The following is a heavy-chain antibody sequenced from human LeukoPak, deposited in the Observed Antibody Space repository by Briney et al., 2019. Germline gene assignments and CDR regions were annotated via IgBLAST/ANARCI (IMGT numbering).Heavy chain of an antibody. J-gene: IGHJ4*02. D-gene: IGHD3-3*01. V-gene: IGHV3-74*01. CDR2: IKSDGSGI. CDR3: VRGQTIDY. CDR1: GFAFSNYW. Sequence: GGSLRLSCTTSGFAFSNYWKYWVRQAPGKGLVWVSRIKSDGSGITYTDSVEGRFTISRDNVKNTLYLQMNSLRDEDTAVYYCVRGQTIDYWGQGTLVTVSS.